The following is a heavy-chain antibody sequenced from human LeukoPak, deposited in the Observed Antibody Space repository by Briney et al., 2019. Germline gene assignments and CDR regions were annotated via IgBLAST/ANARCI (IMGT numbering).Heavy chain of an antibody. Sequence: SETLSLTCAVYGGSFSGYYWSWIRQPPGKGLEWIGEINHSGSTNYSPSLKSRVTISVDTSKNQFSLKLSSVTAADTAVYYCARGPESIAAATPFDPWGQGTLVTVSS. V-gene: IGHV4-34*01. CDR3: ARGPESIAAATPFDP. D-gene: IGHD6-13*01. J-gene: IGHJ5*02. CDR1: GGSFSGYY. CDR2: INHSGST.